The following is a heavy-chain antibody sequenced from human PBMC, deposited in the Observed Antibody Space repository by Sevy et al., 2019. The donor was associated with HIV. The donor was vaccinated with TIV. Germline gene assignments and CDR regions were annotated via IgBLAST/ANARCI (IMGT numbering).Heavy chain of an antibody. J-gene: IGHJ4*02. CDR2: IKPDGSKK. V-gene: IGHV3-7*01. CDR3: ARAIALADSY. Sequence: GGSLRLSCAASGFTFSIYWMTWVRQAPGKALEWVANIKPDGSKKYYVDSVKGRFTISRDNAENSLYLQMNSLRAEDTAVYYCARAIALADSYWGQGTQVTVSS. D-gene: IGHD6-13*01. CDR1: GFTFSIYW.